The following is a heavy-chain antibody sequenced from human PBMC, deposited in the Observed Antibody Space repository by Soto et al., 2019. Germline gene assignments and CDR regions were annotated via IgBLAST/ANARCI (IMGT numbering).Heavy chain of an antibody. Sequence: QVQLQESGPGLVKPSQTLSLTCTVSGGSINSGGYYWNWIRQHPGKDLEWIGYIYYSGSTYYNPSLKSRVTISVDTSNNQFYLKLSSVTAADTAVYYCARDRARNGFDIWGQGTVVTVSS. D-gene: IGHD3-10*01. CDR1: GGSINSGGYY. V-gene: IGHV4-31*03. CDR3: ARDRARNGFDI. CDR2: IYYSGST. J-gene: IGHJ3*02.